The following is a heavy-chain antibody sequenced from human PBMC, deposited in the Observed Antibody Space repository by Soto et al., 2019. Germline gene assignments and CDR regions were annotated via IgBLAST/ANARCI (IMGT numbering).Heavy chain of an antibody. V-gene: IGHV3-53*01. Sequence: GGSLRLSCAASGFTVSGNYMSWVRQAPGKGLEWVSVIYSGGSTYYADSVKGRFTISRDNSKNTLYLQMNSLRAEDTAVYYCASLQIHFHFSTSDSTYFEYWGQGTRVTVS. J-gene: IGHJ4*02. D-gene: IGHD2-21*01. CDR1: GFTVSGNY. CDR3: ASLQIHFHFSTSDSTYFEY. CDR2: IYSGGST.